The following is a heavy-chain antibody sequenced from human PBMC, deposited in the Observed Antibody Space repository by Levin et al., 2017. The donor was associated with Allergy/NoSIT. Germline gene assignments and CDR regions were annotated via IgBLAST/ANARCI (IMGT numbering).Heavy chain of an antibody. D-gene: IGHD6-13*01. Sequence: SETLSLTCTVSGGSISSSSYYWGWIRQPPGTGLEWIGSIYHSGSTYYNPSLKSRVTISVDTSKNQFSLKLSSVTAADTAVYYCASERSSSWYYYYDGMEGWGQGTTVAV. J-gene: IGHJ6*02. CDR1: GGSISSSSYY. CDR2: IYHSGST. CDR3: ASERSSSWYYYYDGMEG. V-gene: IGHV4-39*01.